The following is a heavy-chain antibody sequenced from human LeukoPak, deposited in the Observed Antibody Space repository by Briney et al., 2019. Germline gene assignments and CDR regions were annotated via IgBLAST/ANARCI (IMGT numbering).Heavy chain of an antibody. Sequence: SETLSLTCAVYGGSFSGYYWSWIRQPPGKGLEWVGEINHSGSTNYNASLKSRVTISVDTSKNQFSLKLSSVTAADTAVYYCARWVVNYDILPGYYPARFSNWFDPWGQGTLVTVSS. CDR3: ARWVVNYDILPGYYPARFSNWFDP. CDR1: GGSFSGYY. CDR2: INHSGST. V-gene: IGHV4-34*01. J-gene: IGHJ5*02. D-gene: IGHD3-9*01.